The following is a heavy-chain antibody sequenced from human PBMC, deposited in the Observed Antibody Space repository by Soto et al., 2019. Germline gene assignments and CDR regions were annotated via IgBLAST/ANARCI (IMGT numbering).Heavy chain of an antibody. Sequence: EVPVVESGGDLVQPGGSLRLSCAASGFSVPDNYMNWVRQAPGKGLEWVSIIDIGGNTYYADSVKDRFTISRDNSRNTLYLHMDSLRAEDTAVYYCARGRGSTGYLGREHYFDYWGQGTLVTVSP. CDR2: IDIGGNT. CDR3: ARGRGSTGYLGREHYFDY. J-gene: IGHJ4*02. V-gene: IGHV3-66*01. CDR1: GFSVPDNY. D-gene: IGHD2-2*01.